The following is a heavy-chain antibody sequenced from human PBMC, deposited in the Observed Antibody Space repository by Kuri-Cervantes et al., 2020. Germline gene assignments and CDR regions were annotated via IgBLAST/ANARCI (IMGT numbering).Heavy chain of an antibody. V-gene: IGHV3-7*01. CDR2: IKQDGSEK. D-gene: IGHD6-19*01. J-gene: IGHJ4*02. CDR3: ARVGSPVAHLRWIDY. Sequence: GGSLRLSCAASGFTFSNYWMSWVRQAPGKGLEWVANIKQDGSEKYYVDSVKGRFTISRDNAKNSLYLQMNSLRAEDTAVYYCARVGSPVAHLRWIDYWGQGTLVTVSS. CDR1: GFTFSNYW.